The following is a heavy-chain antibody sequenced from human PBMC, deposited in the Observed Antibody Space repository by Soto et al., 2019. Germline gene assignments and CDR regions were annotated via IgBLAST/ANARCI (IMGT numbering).Heavy chain of an antibody. CDR3: VRRITPPAFDY. V-gene: IGHV4-39*01. Sequence: PSETLSLTCTVSGGSISSSSYYWGWIRQPPGKGLEWIGSIYYSGSTYYNPSLKSRVTISVDTSKNQFSLKLSSVTAADTAVYYAVRRITPPAFDYWGQGTLVTVSS. CDR1: GGSISSSSYY. J-gene: IGHJ4*02. CDR2: IYYSGST. D-gene: IGHD1-20*01.